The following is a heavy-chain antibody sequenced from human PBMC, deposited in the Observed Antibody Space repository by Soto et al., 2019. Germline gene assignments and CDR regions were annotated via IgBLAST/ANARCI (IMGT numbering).Heavy chain of an antibody. CDR3: ARRHDILTGSDAFDI. V-gene: IGHV4-31*03. CDR1: GGSMSSDGFY. Sequence: QVQLQESGPGLVKPSQTLSLTCTMSGGSMSSDGFYWSWLRQHPGKGLEWIGDFYYSGSTSYTPSRKSRLIISVDPSKNQFSLRLTSVTAADTAVYYCARRHDILTGSDAFDIWGQGTMVTVSS. J-gene: IGHJ3*02. D-gene: IGHD3-9*01. CDR2: FYYSGST.